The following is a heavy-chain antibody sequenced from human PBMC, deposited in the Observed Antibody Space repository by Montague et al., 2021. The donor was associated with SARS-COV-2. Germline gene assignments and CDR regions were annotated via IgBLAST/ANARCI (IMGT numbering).Heavy chain of an antibody. CDR1: GGSISSSSYY. J-gene: IGHJ6*02. V-gene: IGHV4-39*07. CDR2: IYYSGST. Sequence: SETLFLTCTVSGGSISSSSYYWGWIRQPPGKGLEWIGNIYYSGSTYYNPSLKSRVTISVDTSKNQFSLKLSSVTAADTAVYYCARDKAEYIVVVPADRLAYGMDVWGQGTTVTVSS. CDR3: ARDKAEYIVVVPADRLAYGMDV. D-gene: IGHD2-2*01.